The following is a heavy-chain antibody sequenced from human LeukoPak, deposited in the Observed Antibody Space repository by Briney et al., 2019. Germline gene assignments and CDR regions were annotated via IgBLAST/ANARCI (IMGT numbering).Heavy chain of an antibody. CDR3: PRGRAGAFDI. D-gene: IGHD6-13*01. J-gene: IGHJ3*02. CDR2: IYYSGST. CDR1: GGSISSYY. V-gene: IGHV4-59*01. Sequence: SETLSLTCTVSGGSISSYYWIWIRQPPGKGLEWIGYIYYSGSTNYNPSLKSRVTISVDTSKNQFSLKLSSVTAADTAVYYCPRGRAGAFDIWGQGTMVTISS.